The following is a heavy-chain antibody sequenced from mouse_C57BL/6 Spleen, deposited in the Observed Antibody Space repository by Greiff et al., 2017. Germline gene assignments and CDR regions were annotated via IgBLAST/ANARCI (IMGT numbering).Heavy chain of an antibody. J-gene: IGHJ4*01. CDR2: INPYNGGT. CDR3: ARRYPDAMDY. V-gene: IGHV1-19*01. D-gene: IGHD2-14*01. CDR1: GYTFTDYY. Sequence: EVQGVESGPVLVKPGASVKMSCKASGYTFTDYYMNWVKQSHGKSLEWIGVINPYNGGTSYNQKFKGKATLTVDKSSSTAYMELNSLTSEDSAVYYCARRYPDAMDYWGQGTSVTVSS.